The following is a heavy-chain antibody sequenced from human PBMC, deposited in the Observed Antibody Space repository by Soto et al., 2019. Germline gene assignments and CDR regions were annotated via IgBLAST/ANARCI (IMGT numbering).Heavy chain of an antibody. V-gene: IGHV5-51*01. CDR3: ARRTHYDILTGYYTFDY. D-gene: IGHD3-9*01. Sequence: ESLKISCKGSGYSFTSYWIGWVRQMPGKGLEWMGIIYPGDSDTRYSPSFQGQVTISADKSISTAYLQWSSLKASDTAMYYCARRTHYDILTGYYTFDYWGQGTLVTVS. J-gene: IGHJ4*02. CDR2: IYPGDSDT. CDR1: GYSFTSYW.